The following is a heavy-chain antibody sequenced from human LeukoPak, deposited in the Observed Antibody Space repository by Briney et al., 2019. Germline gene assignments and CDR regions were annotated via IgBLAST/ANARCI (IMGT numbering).Heavy chain of an antibody. D-gene: IGHD2-2*01. Sequence: SVKVSCKASGGTFSSYAISWVRQAPGQGLEWMGGIIPIFGAANYAQKFQGRVTITADESTSTAYMELSSLRSEDTAVYYCARRVLGVVPKFDPWGQGTLVTVSS. CDR1: GGTFSSYA. V-gene: IGHV1-69*13. J-gene: IGHJ5*02. CDR3: ARRVLGVVPKFDP. CDR2: IIPIFGAA.